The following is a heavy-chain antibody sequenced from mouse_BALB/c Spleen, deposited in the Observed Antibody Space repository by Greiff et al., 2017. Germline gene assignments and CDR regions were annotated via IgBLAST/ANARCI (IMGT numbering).Heavy chain of an antibody. Sequence: VQLQQSGPELVKPGASVKISCKTSGYTFTEYTMHWVKQSHGKSLEWIGGINPNNGGTSYNQKFKGKATLTVDKSSSTAYMKLRSLTSEDSAVYYCSTCYGNYGYAMDYWGQGTSVTVSS. D-gene: IGHD2-10*01. CDR1: GYTFTEYT. CDR3: STCYGNYGYAMDY. J-gene: IGHJ4*01. V-gene: IGHV1-18*01. CDR2: INPNNGGT.